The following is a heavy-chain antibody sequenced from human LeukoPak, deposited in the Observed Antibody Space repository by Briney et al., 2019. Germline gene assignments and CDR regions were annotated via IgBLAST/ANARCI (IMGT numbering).Heavy chain of an antibody. Sequence: PGGSLGLSCAASGFTFSIYAMHWVRQAPGKGLEWVAVISYDGSIKYYADSVKGRFTISRDNSKNTLYLQMNSLRAGDTALYYCARARGYSYENDHWGQGTLVTVSS. CDR2: ISYDGSIK. V-gene: IGHV3-30-3*01. D-gene: IGHD5-18*01. CDR3: ARARGYSYENDH. J-gene: IGHJ4*02. CDR1: GFTFSIYA.